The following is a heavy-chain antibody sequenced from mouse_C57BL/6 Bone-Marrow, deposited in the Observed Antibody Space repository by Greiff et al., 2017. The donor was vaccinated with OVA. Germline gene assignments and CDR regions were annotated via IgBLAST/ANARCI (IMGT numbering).Heavy chain of an antibody. J-gene: IGHJ3*01. Sequence: QVQLQQSGAELARPGASVKLSCKASGYTFTSYGISWVKQRTGQGLEWIGEIYPRSGNTYYNEKFKGKATLTADKSSSTAYMELRSLTSEDSAVYFCARWDYDVGAWFAYWGQGTRVTVSA. CDR1: GYTFTSYG. CDR3: ARWDYDVGAWFAY. CDR2: IYPRSGNT. V-gene: IGHV1-81*01. D-gene: IGHD2-4*01.